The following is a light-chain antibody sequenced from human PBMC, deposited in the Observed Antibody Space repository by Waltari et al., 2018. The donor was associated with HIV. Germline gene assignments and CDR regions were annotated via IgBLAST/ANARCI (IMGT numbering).Light chain of an antibody. CDR2: EDN. CDR1: SSDVGRYNV. Sequence: QSALTQPASVSGSPGQSITISCTGTSSDVGRYNVVSWYQQHPGKAPKLIIYEDNKRPSGVSNRFSGSKSGNTASLTISGLQAEDEADYSCCSYAGSSTWVFGGGTKLTVL. V-gene: IGLV2-23*01. CDR3: CSYAGSSTWV. J-gene: IGLJ3*02.